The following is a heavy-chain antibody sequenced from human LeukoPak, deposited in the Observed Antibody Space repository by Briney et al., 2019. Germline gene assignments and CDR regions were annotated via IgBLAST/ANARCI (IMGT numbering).Heavy chain of an antibody. Sequence: SSETLSLTCAVYGGSFSGYYWIWIRQPPRKGLEWIGEINHSGSTSYNPSLKSRVTISVDTSKNQFSLKLSSATAADTAVYYCARLSRGGTIDYWGQGTLVTVSS. J-gene: IGHJ4*02. CDR2: INHSGST. D-gene: IGHD2-8*01. CDR3: ARLSRGGTIDY. CDR1: GGSFSGYY. V-gene: IGHV4-34*01.